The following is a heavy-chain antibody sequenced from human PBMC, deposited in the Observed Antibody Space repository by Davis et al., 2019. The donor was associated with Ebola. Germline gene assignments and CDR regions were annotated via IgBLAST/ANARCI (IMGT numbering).Heavy chain of an antibody. CDR3: ARTTIFGVVINYGMDV. V-gene: IGHV1-69*04. J-gene: IGHJ6*02. Sequence: SVKVSCKASAGTFSSYAISWVRHAPGQGLEWMGRIIPILGIANYAQKFQGRVTITADKSTSTAYMELSSLRSEDTAVYYCARTTIFGVVINYGMDVWGQGTTVTVSS. D-gene: IGHD3-3*01. CDR1: AGTFSSYA. CDR2: IIPILGIA.